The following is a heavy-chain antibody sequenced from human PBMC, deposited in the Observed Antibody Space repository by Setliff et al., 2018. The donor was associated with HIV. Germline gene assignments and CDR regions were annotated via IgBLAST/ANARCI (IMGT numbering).Heavy chain of an antibody. CDR3: ARFYGSYDVGGFDI. Sequence: GESLKISCKGSGYSLITYWIGWVRQRPGKGLEWMGIMNPDGSNTRYSPSFQGQVTNSVNESISTAYLQWTSLKASDTAFYYCARFYGSYDVGGFDIWGQGTKVTVSS. CDR2: MNPDGSNT. D-gene: IGHD3-16*01. CDR1: GYSLITYW. J-gene: IGHJ3*02. V-gene: IGHV5-51*01.